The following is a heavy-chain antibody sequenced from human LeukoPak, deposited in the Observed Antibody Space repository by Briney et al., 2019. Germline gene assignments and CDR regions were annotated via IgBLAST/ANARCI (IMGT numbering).Heavy chain of an antibody. J-gene: IGHJ6*03. CDR3: ARDAYSSSWYRDYYYYMDV. V-gene: IGHV1-46*01. Sequence: ASVKVSCKASGYTFTSYYMHWVRQAPGQGLEWVGIINPSGDPTTYAQKFQGRVTMTSDMSTSTVYMELSSLRSEDTAVYYCARDAYSSSWYRDYYYYMDVWGKGTTVTVSS. D-gene: IGHD6-13*01. CDR2: INPSGDPT. CDR1: GYTFTSYY.